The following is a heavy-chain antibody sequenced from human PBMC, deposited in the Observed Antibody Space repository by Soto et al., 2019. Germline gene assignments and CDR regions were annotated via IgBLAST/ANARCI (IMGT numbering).Heavy chain of an antibody. Sequence: GGSLRLSCAASGFTFSSYDMHWVRQATGKGLEWVSAIGTAGDTYYPGSVKGRFTISRENAKNSLYLQMNSLRAGGTAVYYCSRAKGDYCDSRGTTAFDIWGQETMVTVSS. V-gene: IGHV3-13*01. J-gene: IGHJ3*02. CDR2: IGTAGDT. CDR1: GFTFSSYD. CDR3: SRAKGDYCDSRGTTAFDI. D-gene: IGHD3-22*01.